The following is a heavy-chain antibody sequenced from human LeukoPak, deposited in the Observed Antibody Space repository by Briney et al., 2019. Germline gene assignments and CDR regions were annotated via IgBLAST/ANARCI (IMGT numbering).Heavy chain of an antibody. V-gene: IGHV4-39*01. CDR1: GGSISSSSYY. Sequence: KPSETLSLTCTVSGGSISSSSYYWGWIRQPPGKGLEWIGSIYYSGSTYYNSSLESRVTICVDTTKNQFSLKLSSVTAAETAMYYCARSVLASEWELQPGYFDYWGQGTLVTAYS. D-gene: IGHD1-26*01. J-gene: IGHJ4*02. CDR3: ARSVLASEWELQPGYFDY. CDR2: IYYSGST.